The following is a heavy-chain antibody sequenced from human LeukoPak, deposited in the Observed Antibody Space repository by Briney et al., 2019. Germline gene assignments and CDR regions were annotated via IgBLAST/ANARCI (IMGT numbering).Heavy chain of an antibody. J-gene: IGHJ3*02. CDR2: IYHSGST. CDR1: GGSISSSNW. Sequence: PSETLSLTCAVSGGSISSSNWWSWVRQPPGKGLEWIGEIYHSGSTNYNPSLKSRVTISVDKSKNQFSLKLSSVTAADTAVYYCARDCLGFVGLSFFEIWGQGTMVTVSS. V-gene: IGHV4-4*02. CDR3: ARDCLGFVGLSFFEI. D-gene: IGHD3-16*01.